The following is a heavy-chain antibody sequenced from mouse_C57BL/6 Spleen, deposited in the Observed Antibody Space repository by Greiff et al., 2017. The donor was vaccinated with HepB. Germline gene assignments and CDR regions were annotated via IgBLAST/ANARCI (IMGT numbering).Heavy chain of an antibody. V-gene: IGHV1-55*01. Sequence: QVQLQQSGAELVKPGASVKMSCKASGYTFTSYWITWVKQRPGQGLEWIGDIYPGSGSTNYNEKFKSKATLTVDTSSSTAYMQLSSLTSEDSAVYYCARWGYSNPWFAYWGQGTLVTVSA. J-gene: IGHJ3*01. CDR2: IYPGSGST. CDR1: GYTFTSYW. CDR3: ARWGYSNPWFAY. D-gene: IGHD2-5*01.